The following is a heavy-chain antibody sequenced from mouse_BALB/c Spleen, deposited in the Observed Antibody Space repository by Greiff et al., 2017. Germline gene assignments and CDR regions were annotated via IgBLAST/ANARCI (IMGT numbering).Heavy chain of an antibody. J-gene: IGHJ4*01. D-gene: IGHD1-2*01. CDR3: ARWEQRLRSAMDD. V-gene: IGHV1-7*01. CDR2: INPSTGYT. Sequence: VQLQESGAELAKPGASVKMSCTASGFTFTSFWLHWVKQRPGQGLEWIGYINPSTGYTEYNQKFKDKAPLTADKSSSTAYMQLSSLTSEDSAVYYCARWEQRLRSAMDDWGQGTSVTVSS. CDR1: GFTFTSFW.